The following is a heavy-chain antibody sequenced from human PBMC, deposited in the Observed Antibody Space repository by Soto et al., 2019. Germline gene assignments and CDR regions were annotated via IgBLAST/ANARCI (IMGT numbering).Heavy chain of an antibody. V-gene: IGHV1-8*01. Sequence: ASVKVSCKASGYTFTSYDINWVRQATGQGPEWMGWMNPDSGHTGYVQKFQGRVTMTRNTAISTAYMELSSLRSEDTAVYYCARARPGDHHYFDYWGQGTMVTVSS. J-gene: IGHJ4*02. CDR1: GYTFTSYD. D-gene: IGHD6-6*01. CDR2: MNPDSGHT. CDR3: ARARPGDHHYFDY.